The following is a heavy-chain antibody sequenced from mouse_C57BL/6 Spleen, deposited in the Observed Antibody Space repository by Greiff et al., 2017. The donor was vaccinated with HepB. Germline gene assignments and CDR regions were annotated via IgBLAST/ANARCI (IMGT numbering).Heavy chain of an antibody. CDR2: IHPNSGST. J-gene: IGHJ4*01. CDR1: GYTFTSYW. CDR3: ARYGDGSSYSAMDY. Sequence: QVQLQQPGAELVKPGASVKLSCKASGYTFTSYWMHWVKQRPGQGLEWIGMIHPNSGSTNYNEKFKSKATLTVDKSSSTAYMQLSSLTSEDSAVYYCARYGDGSSYSAMDYWGQGTSVTVSS. D-gene: IGHD1-1*01. V-gene: IGHV1-64*01.